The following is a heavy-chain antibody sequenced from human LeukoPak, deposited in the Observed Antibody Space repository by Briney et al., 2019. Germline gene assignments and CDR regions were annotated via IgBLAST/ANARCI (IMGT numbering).Heavy chain of an antibody. V-gene: IGHV3-7*01. CDR2: IKQDGSEK. CDR3: ARDGDTSGLDV. CDR1: GFTFSIYW. Sequence: GGSLRLSCAASGFTFSIYWMTWVRQAPGKGLEWVANIKQDGSEKYYVDSVKGRFTISRDNAKNSLYLQMNSLRVEDTAVYYCARDGDTSGLDVWGKGTTVTVSS. D-gene: IGHD6-19*01. J-gene: IGHJ6*04.